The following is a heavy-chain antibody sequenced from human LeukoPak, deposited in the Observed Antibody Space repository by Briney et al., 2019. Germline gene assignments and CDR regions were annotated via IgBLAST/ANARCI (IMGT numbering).Heavy chain of an antibody. Sequence: SETLSLTCTVSGGSISSYYWSWIRLPAGKGLGWIGRIYTSGSTNYNPSLKSRVTMSVDTSKNQFSLKLSSVTAADAAVYYCARCPYYYGMDVWGQGTTVTVSS. V-gene: IGHV4-4*07. J-gene: IGHJ6*02. CDR2: IYTSGST. CDR1: GGSISSYY. CDR3: ARCPYYYGMDV.